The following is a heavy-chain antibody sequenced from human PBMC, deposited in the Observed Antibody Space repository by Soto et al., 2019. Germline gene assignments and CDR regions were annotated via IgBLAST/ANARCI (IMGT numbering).Heavy chain of an antibody. CDR1: GGSISSSNW. CDR2: IYHSGST. V-gene: IGHV4-4*02. D-gene: IGHD3-10*01. J-gene: IGHJ4*02. Sequence: ETLSLTCAVSGGSISSSNWWSWVRQPPGKGLEWIGEIYHSGSTNYNPSLKSRVTISVDKSKNQFSLKLSSVTAADTAVYYCARARFEVRRVIILLPDYWGQGTLVTVSS. CDR3: ARARFEVRRVIILLPDY.